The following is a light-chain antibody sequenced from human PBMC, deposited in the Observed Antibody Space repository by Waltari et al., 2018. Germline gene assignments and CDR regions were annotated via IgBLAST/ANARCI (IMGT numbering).Light chain of an antibody. V-gene: IGLV2-14*01. J-gene: IGLJ1*01. Sequence: QSAPPQPASVSGSPGKSLPISCTGTSSDVGGYDFVAWHQQYPGKAPKVMIYGVNNLPSGVSNRFSGSKSGNTASLIISGLQADDEADYYCSSYTNSGTLVFGTGTKVTVL. CDR3: SSYTNSGTLV. CDR2: GVN. CDR1: SSDVGGYDF.